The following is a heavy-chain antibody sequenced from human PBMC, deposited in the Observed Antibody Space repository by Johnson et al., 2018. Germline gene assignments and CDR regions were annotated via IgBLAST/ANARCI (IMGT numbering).Heavy chain of an antibody. V-gene: IGHV3-30-3*01. D-gene: IGHD5-18*01. CDR2: ISYDGSNK. J-gene: IGHJ6*03. CDR1: GFTFSSYA. Sequence: QVQLVQSGGGVVQPGRSLRLSCAASGFTFSSYAMHWVRQAPGKGLEWVAVISYDGSNKYYADSVKGRFTISRDNSKNTLYMQMNSLRAEDTAGYYCAGKRGGYSYGEHYYMVVWGKGTTVTVS. CDR3: AGKRGGYSYGEHYYMVV.